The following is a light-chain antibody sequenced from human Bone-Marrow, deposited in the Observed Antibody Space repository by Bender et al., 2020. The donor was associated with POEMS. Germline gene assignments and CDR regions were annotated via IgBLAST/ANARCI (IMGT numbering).Light chain of an antibody. CDR1: KNDVGTYNL. CDR3: SSYAGDYSFLV. V-gene: IGLV2-23*02. J-gene: IGLJ3*02. Sequence: QSALTQPASVSGSPGQSITISCPGSKNDVGTYNLFSCYYQHPAEAPALIMYEVSKRPAGVSRRFSGSKSGNTASLTISGLQTDDEGTYHCSSYAGDYSFLVFGGGTKVTVL. CDR2: EVS.